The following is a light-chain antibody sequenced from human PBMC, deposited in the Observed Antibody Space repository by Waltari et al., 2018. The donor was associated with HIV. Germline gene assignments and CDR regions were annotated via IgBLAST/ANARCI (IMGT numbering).Light chain of an antibody. J-gene: IGKJ1*01. V-gene: IGKV3-15*01. CDR2: GTS. Sequence: EILMTQSPATLSVSPGERATLSCRASQSVNNNLAWYQQKPGQTPRLLIYGTSTRATDIPARFSGSVSGTEFTLTISSLQSEDFAVYYCHHYNNWRETFGQGTKVEIK. CDR3: HHYNNWRET. CDR1: QSVNNN.